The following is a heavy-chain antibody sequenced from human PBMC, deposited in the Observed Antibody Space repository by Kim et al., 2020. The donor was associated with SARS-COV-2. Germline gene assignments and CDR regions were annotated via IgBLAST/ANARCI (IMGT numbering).Heavy chain of an antibody. CDR2: ISSSSSTI. J-gene: IGHJ6*02. CDR3: ARDVTIFGVVIIRDYYYGMDV. CDR1: GFTFSSYS. D-gene: IGHD3-3*01. V-gene: IGHV3-48*02. Sequence: GGSLRLSCAASGFTFSSYSMNWVRQAPGKGLEWVSYISSSSSTIYYADSVKGRFTISRDNAKNSLYLQMNSLRDEDTAVYYCARDVTIFGVVIIRDYYYGMDVGGQGTTVTVSS.